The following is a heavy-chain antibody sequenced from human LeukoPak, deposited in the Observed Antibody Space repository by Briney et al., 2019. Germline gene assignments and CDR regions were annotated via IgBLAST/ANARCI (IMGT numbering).Heavy chain of an antibody. CDR2: IYPGDSDT. CDR3: SKGMSATGGVFDI. V-gene: IGHV5-51*01. J-gene: IGHJ3*02. D-gene: IGHD2-15*01. CDR1: GYSFTNYW. Sequence: GESLKISCKASGYSFTNYWIAWVRQVPGKGLEWMGIIYPGDSDTRYSPSFQGQVTISADKSITTAYLQWSSLKASDTAIHYCSKGMSATGGVFDIGAQGTRVTVSS.